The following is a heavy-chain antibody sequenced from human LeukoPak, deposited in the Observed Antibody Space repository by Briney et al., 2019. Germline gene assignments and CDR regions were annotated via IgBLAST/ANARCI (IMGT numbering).Heavy chain of an antibody. J-gene: IGHJ4*02. V-gene: IGHV1-69*01. Sequence: GASVKVSCKASGSTFSSYAISWVRQAPGQGLEWMGGIIPIFGTANYAQKFQGRVTITADESTSTAYMELSSLRSEDTAVYYCARGSDPFYDSSGYYGYYFDYWGQGTLVTVSS. CDR3: ARGSDPFYDSSGYYGYYFDY. CDR2: IIPIFGTA. CDR1: GSTFSSYA. D-gene: IGHD3-22*01.